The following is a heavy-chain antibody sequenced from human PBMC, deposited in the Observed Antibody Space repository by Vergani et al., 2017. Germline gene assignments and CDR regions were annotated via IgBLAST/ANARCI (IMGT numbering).Heavy chain of an antibody. V-gene: IGHV3-23*01. Sequence: EVQLLESGGGLVQPGGSLRLSCAASGFTFSSYAMSWVRQAPGKGLEWVSAISGSGGSTYYADSVKGRFTISRDNSKNTLYLQMNSLRAEDTAVYYCARGEAAAGDFDYWGQGTLVTVSS. CDR2: ISGSGGST. D-gene: IGHD6-13*01. J-gene: IGHJ4*02. CDR1: GFTFSSYA. CDR3: ARGEAAAGDFDY.